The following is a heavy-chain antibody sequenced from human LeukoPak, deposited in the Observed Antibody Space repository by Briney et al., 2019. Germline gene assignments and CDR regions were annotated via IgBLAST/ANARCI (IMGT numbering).Heavy chain of an antibody. J-gene: IGHJ4*02. V-gene: IGHV3-11*01. CDR1: GFTFSDYY. CDR3: AKGQYYDFWSGYCPLAA. D-gene: IGHD3-3*01. Sequence: GGSLRLSCAASGFTFSDYYMSWIRQAPGKGLECVSYISSSGSTLYHADSVKGRFTISRDNAKNSLYLQMNSLRAEDTAVYYCAKGQYYDFWSGYCPLAAWGQGTLVTVSS. CDR2: ISSSGSTL.